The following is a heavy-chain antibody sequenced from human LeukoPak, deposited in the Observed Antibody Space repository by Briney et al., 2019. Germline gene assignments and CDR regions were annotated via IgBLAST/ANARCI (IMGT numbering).Heavy chain of an antibody. Sequence: GSLRLSCAASGFTFSSYAMSWVRQAPGKGLEWVSGITNSGDNTYYADSVKGRFTISRDNSKNTLYLQMNSLRAEDTAVYYCASLQGSYYGSGSSDFDYWGQGTLVTVSS. V-gene: IGHV3-23*01. D-gene: IGHD3-10*01. J-gene: IGHJ4*02. CDR2: ITNSGDNT. CDR1: GFTFSSYA. CDR3: ASLQGSYYGSGSSDFDY.